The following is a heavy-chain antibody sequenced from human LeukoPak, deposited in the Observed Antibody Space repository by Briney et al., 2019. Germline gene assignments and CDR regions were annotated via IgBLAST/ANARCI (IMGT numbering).Heavy chain of an antibody. CDR1: GYTFTGYY. CDR2: INPNSGGT. D-gene: IGHD1-1*01. J-gene: IGHJ4*02. Sequence: ASVKVSCKASGYTFTGYYIHWVRQAPGQGLEWMGWINPNSGGTSYAQKFQGRVTMTRDTSISTAYMELSRLRSDDTAVYYYARDLEGLERYFDYWGQGTLVTVSP. CDR3: ARDLEGLERYFDY. V-gene: IGHV1-2*02.